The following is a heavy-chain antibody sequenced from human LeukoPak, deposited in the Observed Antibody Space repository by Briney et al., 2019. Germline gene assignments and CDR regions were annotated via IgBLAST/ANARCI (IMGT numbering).Heavy chain of an antibody. Sequence: GGSLRLSCAASGFSFRSYGVHWVRQAPGKGLEWVAFIRYDGIIKYYADSVKGRFTISRDNSKNTLYLQMDSLRAEDTAVYYCAKGLAAAGTPYYYYYMDVWGKGTTVTISS. D-gene: IGHD6-13*01. CDR2: IRYDGIIK. CDR3: AKGLAAAGTPYYYYYMDV. V-gene: IGHV3-30*02. CDR1: GFSFRSYG. J-gene: IGHJ6*03.